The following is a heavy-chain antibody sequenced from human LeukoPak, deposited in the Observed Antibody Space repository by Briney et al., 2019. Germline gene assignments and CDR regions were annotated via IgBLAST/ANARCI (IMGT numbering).Heavy chain of an antibody. CDR1: GYTFTDYY. D-gene: IGHD1-26*01. J-gene: IGHJ4*02. Sequence: ASVKVSCKASGYTFTDYYMHWARQAPGQGLEWMGWINPNTGVTNYAQRFQGRVTMTRDTSISTGYMDLSRLRSDDTAVYYCARIRGGNNYHFDYWGQGTLVTVSS. CDR2: INPNTGVT. CDR3: ARIRGGNNYHFDY. V-gene: IGHV1-2*02.